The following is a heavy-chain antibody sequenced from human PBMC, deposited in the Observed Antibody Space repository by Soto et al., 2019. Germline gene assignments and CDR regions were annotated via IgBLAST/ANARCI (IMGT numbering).Heavy chain of an antibody. CDR3: ARSQGSSTSLETYYYYYYGMDV. D-gene: IGHD2-2*01. Sequence: QVQLVQSGAEVKKPGSSVKVSCKASGGTFSSYAISWVRQAPGQELEWMGGIIPISDTTNYAQKFQGRVTITADESTSTADMELSSLRSEDTAVYYCARSQGSSTSLETYYYYYYGMDVWGQGTKVTVSS. CDR1: GGTFSSYA. J-gene: IGHJ6*02. CDR2: IIPISDTT. V-gene: IGHV1-69*01.